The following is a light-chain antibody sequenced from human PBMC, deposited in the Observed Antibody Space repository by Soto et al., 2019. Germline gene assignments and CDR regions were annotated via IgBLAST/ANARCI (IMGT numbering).Light chain of an antibody. Sequence: IVLTHTRASVTVSPWESASFSYRARQNSGSNLAWYRHKPGQAPRLLISGASTRATGVPGRFSGSGSGTEFALTFNRLMSEDFAVYFCQQSDTGPQTFGQGTQVDIK. CDR1: QNSGSN. J-gene: IGKJ1*01. V-gene: IGKV3-15*01. CDR2: GAS. CDR3: QQSDTGPQT.